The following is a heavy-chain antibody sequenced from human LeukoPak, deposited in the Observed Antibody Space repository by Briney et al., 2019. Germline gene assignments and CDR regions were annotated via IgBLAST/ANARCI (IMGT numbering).Heavy chain of an antibody. J-gene: IGHJ4*02. CDR3: ARDNASGNFFDY. V-gene: IGHV3-33*01. D-gene: IGHD6-19*01. CDR1: GFTFSDHG. Sequence: GGSLRLSCAASGFTFSDHGMYWVRQAPGKGLEWMAVIWYDGSKEYYADSVKGRLSISRDNSQNTLFLQMNSLRAEDTAVYYCARDNASGNFFDYWGQGALVTVSS. CDR2: IWYDGSKE.